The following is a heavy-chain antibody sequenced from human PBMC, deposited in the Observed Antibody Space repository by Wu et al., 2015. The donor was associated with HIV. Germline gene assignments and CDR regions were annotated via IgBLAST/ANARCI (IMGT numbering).Heavy chain of an antibody. CDR2: IIPIFGTA. V-gene: IGHV1-69*13. CDR1: GGTFSSYA. D-gene: IGHD1-26*01. Sequence: QVQLVQSGAEVKKPGSSVKVSCKASGGTFSSYAISWVRQAPGQGLEWMGRIIPIFGTANYAQKFQGRVTITADESTSTAYMELSSLRSEDTAVYYCARDWDSGSYFSVPYGMDVWGQGTTVTVSS. CDR3: ARDWDSGSYFSVPYGMDV. J-gene: IGHJ6*02.